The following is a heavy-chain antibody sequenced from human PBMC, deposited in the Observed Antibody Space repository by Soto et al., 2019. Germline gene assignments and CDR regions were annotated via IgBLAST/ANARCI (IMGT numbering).Heavy chain of an antibody. CDR1: GYTFTSYG. D-gene: IGHD3-3*01. CDR2: ISAYNGNT. J-gene: IGHJ2*01. Sequence: QVQLVQSGAEVKKPGASVKVSCKASGYTFTSYGISWVRQAPGQGLEWMGWISAYNGNTNYAQKLQGRVTMTTDTSTSTAYMELRSLRSDDTAVYYCARAPPYYDFWSGYYTADWYFDLWGRGTLVTVSS. CDR3: ARAPPYYDFWSGYYTADWYFDL. V-gene: IGHV1-18*01.